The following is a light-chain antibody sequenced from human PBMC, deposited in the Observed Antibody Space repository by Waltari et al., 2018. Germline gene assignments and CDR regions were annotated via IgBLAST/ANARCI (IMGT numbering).Light chain of an antibody. CDR3: QQYDSWLLYT. Sequence: EIVMTQSPATLSVSPGERVTLSCRASQSVSSNLAGYQQKRGQAPRLLIYGASTRVTGIPARFSGSGSGTEFTLTISSLQSEDFAVYFCQQYDSWLLYTFGQGTNLEIK. V-gene: IGKV3-15*01. CDR2: GAS. CDR1: QSVSSN. J-gene: IGKJ2*01.